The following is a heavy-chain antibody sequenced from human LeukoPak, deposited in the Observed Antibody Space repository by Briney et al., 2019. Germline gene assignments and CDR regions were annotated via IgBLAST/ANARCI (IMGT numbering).Heavy chain of an antibody. CDR3: ARVALNYDFWSGYTNWFDP. J-gene: IGHJ5*02. V-gene: IGHV4-34*01. Sequence: NASETLSLTCAVYGGSFSGYYWSWIRQPPGKGLEWIGEINHSGSTNYNPSLKSRVTISVDTSKNQFSLKLSSVTAADTAVYYCARVALNYDFWSGYTNWFDPWGQGTLVTVSS. D-gene: IGHD3-3*01. CDR1: GGSFSGYY. CDR2: INHSGST.